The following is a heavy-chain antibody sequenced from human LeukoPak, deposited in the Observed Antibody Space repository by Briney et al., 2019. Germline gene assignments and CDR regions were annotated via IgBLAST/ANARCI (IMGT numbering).Heavy chain of an antibody. Sequence: PSETLSLTCTVSGGSISSYYWGWIRQPPGKGLEWIGSIYYSGSTYYNPSLKSRVTISVDSSKNQFSLKLSSVTAADTAVYYCARQGTLRVVAYWGQGTLVTVSS. CDR1: GGSISSYY. V-gene: IGHV4-39*01. D-gene: IGHD3-3*01. CDR2: IYYSGST. CDR3: ARQGTLRVVAY. J-gene: IGHJ4*02.